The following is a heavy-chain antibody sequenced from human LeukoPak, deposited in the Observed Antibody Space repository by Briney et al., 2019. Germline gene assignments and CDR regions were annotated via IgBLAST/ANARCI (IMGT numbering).Heavy chain of an antibody. J-gene: IGHJ5*02. CDR2: IYTSGST. CDR1: GGSISSYY. V-gene: IGHV4-4*09. Sequence: SETLSLTCTVSGGSISSYYWSWIRQPPGKGLEWIGYIYTSGSTNYNPSLKSRVTISVDTSKNQFSQKLSSVTAADTAVYYCAKTRTYYDILTGYYNGWFDPWGQGTLVTVSS. CDR3: AKTRTYYDILTGYYNGWFDP. D-gene: IGHD3-9*01.